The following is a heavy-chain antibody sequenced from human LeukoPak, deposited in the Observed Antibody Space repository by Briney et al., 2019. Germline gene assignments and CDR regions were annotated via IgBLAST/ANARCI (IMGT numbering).Heavy chain of an antibody. CDR2: INPNSGGT. CDR3: AREFNWNYGYYFDY. CDR1: GYTFTGYY. V-gene: IGHV1-2*02. D-gene: IGHD1-7*01. Sequence: GASVKVSCKASGYTFTGYYMHWVRQAPGQGLEWMGWINPNSGGTNYAQKFQGRVTMTRDTSISTAYMELSRLRSDDTAVYYCAREFNWNYGYYFDYGGQGTLVTAPS. J-gene: IGHJ4*02.